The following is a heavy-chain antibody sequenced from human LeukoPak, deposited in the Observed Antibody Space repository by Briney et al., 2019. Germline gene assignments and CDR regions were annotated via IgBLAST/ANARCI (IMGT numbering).Heavy chain of an antibody. V-gene: IGHV4-59*01. J-gene: IGHJ6*02. Sequence: SETLSLTCTVSGGSISSYYWSWIRQPPGKGREWLGYIYYSGSTNYNPSRKSRVTISVDTSKNQFSLKLSSVTAADTAVYYCARAPYYYDSSGYYYPYYYYGMDVWGQGTTVTVSS. CDR2: IYYSGST. D-gene: IGHD3-22*01. CDR3: ARAPYYYDSSGYYYPYYYYGMDV. CDR1: GGSISSYY.